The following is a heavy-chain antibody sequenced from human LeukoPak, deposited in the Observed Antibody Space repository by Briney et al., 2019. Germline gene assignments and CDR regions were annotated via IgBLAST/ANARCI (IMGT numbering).Heavy chain of an antibody. Sequence: PGGSLRLSCAASGFTFSSYWMHWVRQAPGKGLVWVSRINSDGSSTSYADSVKGRFTISRDNAKNTLYLQMNSLRAEDTAVYYCARGRSITETTWIYYWGQGTLVTVSS. J-gene: IGHJ4*02. CDR3: ARGRSITETTWIYY. CDR1: GFTFSSYW. D-gene: IGHD1-7*01. CDR2: INSDGSST. V-gene: IGHV3-74*01.